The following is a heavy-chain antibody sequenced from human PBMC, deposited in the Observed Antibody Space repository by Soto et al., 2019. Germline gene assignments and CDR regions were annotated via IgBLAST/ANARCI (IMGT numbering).Heavy chain of an antibody. CDR2: IYSGGST. V-gene: IGHV3-53*01. D-gene: IGHD3-22*01. Sequence: PGGSLRLSCAASGFTVSSNYMSWVRQAPGKGLEWVSVIYSGGSTYYADSVKGRFTISRDNSKNTLYLQMNSLRAEDTAVYYCARVTYDSSGYPSPIDYWGQGTLVTVSS. CDR1: GFTVSSNY. J-gene: IGHJ4*02. CDR3: ARVTYDSSGYPSPIDY.